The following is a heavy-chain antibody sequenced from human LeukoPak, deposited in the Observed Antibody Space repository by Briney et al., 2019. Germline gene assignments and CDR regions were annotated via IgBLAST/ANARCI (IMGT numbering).Heavy chain of an antibody. Sequence: GESLKISCKGSGYRFTSYWIGWVRQMPGKGLEWMGIIYPGDSDTRYSPSFQGQVTISADKSISTAYLQWSSLKASDTAMYYCARRAYYYDSSGYFDAFDIWGQGTMVTVSS. CDR1: GYRFTSYW. CDR3: ARRAYYYDSSGYFDAFDI. V-gene: IGHV5-51*01. J-gene: IGHJ3*02. CDR2: IYPGDSDT. D-gene: IGHD3-22*01.